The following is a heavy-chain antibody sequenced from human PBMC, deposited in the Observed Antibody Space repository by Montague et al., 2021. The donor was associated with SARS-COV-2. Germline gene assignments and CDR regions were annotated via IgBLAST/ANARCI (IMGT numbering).Heavy chain of an antibody. D-gene: IGHD3-10*01. Sequence: LRLSCAASGFTFSNSAMNWVRQAPGKGLEWVSGSSGSDGGTHYADSVKGRFTISRDNSKNVPYLQMNSLRAEDTALYYCAKDSYYYGLGYGMDVWGQGTTVAVSS. CDR3: AKDSYYYGLGYGMDV. V-gene: IGHV3-23*01. CDR2: SSGSDGGT. CDR1: GFTFSNSA. J-gene: IGHJ6*02.